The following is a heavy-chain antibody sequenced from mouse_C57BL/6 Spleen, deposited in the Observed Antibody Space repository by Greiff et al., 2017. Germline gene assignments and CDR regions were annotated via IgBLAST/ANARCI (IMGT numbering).Heavy chain of an antibody. Sequence: DVMLVESGGGLVKPGGSLKLSCAASGFTFSDYGMHWVRQAPEKGLEWVAYISSGSSTIYYADTVKGRFTISRDNAKNTLFLQMTSLRSEDTAMYYCARQNDYDGYAMDYWGQGTSVTVSS. J-gene: IGHJ4*01. D-gene: IGHD2-4*01. CDR3: ARQNDYDGYAMDY. V-gene: IGHV5-17*01. CDR1: GFTFSDYG. CDR2: ISSGSSTI.